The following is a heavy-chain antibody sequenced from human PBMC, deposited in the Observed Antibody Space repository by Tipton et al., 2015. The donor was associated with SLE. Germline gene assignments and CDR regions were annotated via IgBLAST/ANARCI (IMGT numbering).Heavy chain of an antibody. D-gene: IGHD7-27*01. J-gene: IGHJ6*03. V-gene: IGHV4-39*07. CDR2: IYYSGST. CDR1: GGSVSSGSYY. CDR3: AREGLGTSYYYYMDV. Sequence: LRLSCTVSGGSVSSGSYYWAWIRQPPGKGPEWIGNIYYSGSTYYYPSLKSRITISVDTSKNQFSLEVRSVTAADTAVYYCAREGLGTSYYYYMDVWGKGTTVTVSS.